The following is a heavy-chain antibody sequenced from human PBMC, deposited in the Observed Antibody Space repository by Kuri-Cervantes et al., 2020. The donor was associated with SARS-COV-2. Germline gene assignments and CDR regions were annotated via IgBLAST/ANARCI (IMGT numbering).Heavy chain of an antibody. V-gene: IGHV4-30-4*01. CDR3: VSTETGNTNWFDP. Sequence: LRLSCTVSGASLSSADFYWSWIRQPPGKGLEWIGYIYFSGTTYYNPSLQSRVTISVDTSKNQFSLKLTSVTVADTAVYYCVSTETGNTNWFDPWGQGTPVTVSS. J-gene: IGHJ5*02. D-gene: IGHD1-7*01. CDR1: GASLSSADFY. CDR2: IYFSGTT.